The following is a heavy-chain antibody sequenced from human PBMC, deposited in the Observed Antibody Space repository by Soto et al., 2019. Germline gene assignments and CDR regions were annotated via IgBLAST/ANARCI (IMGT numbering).Heavy chain of an antibody. V-gene: IGHV4-34*01. Sequence: SETLSLTCAVYGGSFSGYYWSWIRQPPGKGLEWIGEINHSGSTNYNPSLKSRVTISVDTSKNQFSLKLSSVTAADTAVYYCARAIVGATTGEGFDYWGQGTLVTVSS. D-gene: IGHD1-26*01. CDR3: ARAIVGATTGEGFDY. CDR2: INHSGST. CDR1: GGSFSGYY. J-gene: IGHJ4*02.